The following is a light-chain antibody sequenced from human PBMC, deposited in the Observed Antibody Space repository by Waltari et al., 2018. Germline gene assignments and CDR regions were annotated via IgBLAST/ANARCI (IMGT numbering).Light chain of an antibody. V-gene: IGKV1-33*01. CDR3: QQYDNLPPGLT. Sequence: DIQMTQSPSSLSASVGDRVTITCQESQDISNYLNWYQQKPGKAPKLLIYDASNLETGVPSRFSGSGSGTDFTFTISSLQPEDIATYYCQQYDNLPPGLTFGGGTKVEIK. CDR2: DAS. J-gene: IGKJ4*01. CDR1: QDISNY.